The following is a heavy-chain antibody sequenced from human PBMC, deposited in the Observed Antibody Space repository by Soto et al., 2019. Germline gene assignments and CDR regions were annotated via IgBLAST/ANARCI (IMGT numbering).Heavy chain of an antibody. CDR1: GYTFTGYY. Sequence: GASVKVSCKASGYTFTGYYMHWVRQAPGQGLEWMGWINPNSGGTNYAQKFQGWVTMTRDTSISTAYMELSRLRSDDTAVYYCAREAWDSSGYREVDYWGQGTLVTVSS. D-gene: IGHD3-22*01. J-gene: IGHJ4*02. CDR2: INPNSGGT. V-gene: IGHV1-2*04. CDR3: AREAWDSSGYREVDY.